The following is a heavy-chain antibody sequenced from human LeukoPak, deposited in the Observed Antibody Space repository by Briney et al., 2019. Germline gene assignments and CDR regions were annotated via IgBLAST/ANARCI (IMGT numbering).Heavy chain of an antibody. CDR1: GFTFSNFN. CDR3: AKGTPFDY. Sequence: GGSLRLSCAASGFTFSNFNMNWVRQAPGKGLEWVSAISGSGGSTYYADSVKGRFTISRDNSKNTLYLQMNSLRAEGTAVYYCAKGTPFDYWGQGTLVTVSS. J-gene: IGHJ4*02. CDR2: ISGSGGST. V-gene: IGHV3-23*01.